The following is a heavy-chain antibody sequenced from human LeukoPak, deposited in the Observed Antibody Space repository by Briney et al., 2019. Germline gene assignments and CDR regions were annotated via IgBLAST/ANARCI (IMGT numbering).Heavy chain of an antibody. CDR2: INTNTGNP. Sequence: ASVKVSCKASGYTFTSYAMNWVRQAPGQGLEWMGWINTNTGNPTYAQGFTGRFVFSLDTSVSTAYLQISSLKAEDTAVYYCAMSWDYDFWSGYSPYFDYWGQGTLVTVSS. CDR3: AMSWDYDFWSGYSPYFDY. CDR1: GYTFTSYA. V-gene: IGHV7-4-1*02. J-gene: IGHJ4*02. D-gene: IGHD3-3*01.